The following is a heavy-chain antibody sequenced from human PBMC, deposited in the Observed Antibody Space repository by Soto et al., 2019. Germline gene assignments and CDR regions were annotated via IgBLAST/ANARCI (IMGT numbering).Heavy chain of an antibody. CDR2: INPNSGGT. J-gene: IGHJ3*02. CDR3: AREAPETSNDAFDI. Sequence: ASVKVSCKASGYTFTGYYMHWVRQAPGQGLEWMGWINPNSGGTNYAQKFQGWVTMTRDTSISTAYMELSRLRSDDTAVYYCAREAPETSNDAFDIWGQGTMVTVSS. CDR1: GYTFTGYY. V-gene: IGHV1-2*04.